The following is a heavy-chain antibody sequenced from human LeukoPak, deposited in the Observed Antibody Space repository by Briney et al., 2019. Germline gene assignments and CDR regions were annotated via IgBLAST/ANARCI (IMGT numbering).Heavy chain of an antibody. V-gene: IGHV6-1*01. J-gene: IGHJ3*02. Sequence: SQTLSLTCAISGDGVSNNRATWIWIRQSPSRGLELLGRTYSRSKWYSDYAVSVKSRITIHPDTSKNHFSLHLNSVTPEDTAVYYCARVLTLGAFDIWGQGTMVTVSS. CDR3: ARVLTLGAFDI. CDR1: GDGVSNNRAT. CDR2: TYSRSKWYS.